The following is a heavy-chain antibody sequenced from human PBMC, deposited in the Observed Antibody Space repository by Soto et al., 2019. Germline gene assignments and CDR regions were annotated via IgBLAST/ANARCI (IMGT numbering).Heavy chain of an antibody. J-gene: IGHJ6*02. CDR3: ARERFQVISDGMDV. CDR2: INPETGGT. V-gene: IGHV1-2*02. D-gene: IGHD2-21*01. CDR1: GYTFTGYY. Sequence: ASVKVSCKASGYTFTGYYVHWVREAPGQGLEWMGWINPETGGTSYAQKFQGRVTLSRDTSINTAYLELSSLRFDDAAVYFCARERFQVISDGMDVWGQGTTVIVSS.